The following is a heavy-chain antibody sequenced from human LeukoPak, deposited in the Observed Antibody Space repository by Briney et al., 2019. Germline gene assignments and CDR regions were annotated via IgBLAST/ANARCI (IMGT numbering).Heavy chain of an antibody. CDR1: GYTLTGYY. CDR3: ARSSGYSYDDYYYMDV. J-gene: IGHJ6*03. CDR2: INPNSGGT. D-gene: IGHD5-18*01. Sequence: ASVTVSCKASGYTLTGYYMHWVRQAPGQGLEWMGWINPNSGGTNYAQKFQGRVTMTRDTSISTAYMELSRLRSDDTAVYYCARSSGYSYDDYYYMDVWGKGTTVTVSS. V-gene: IGHV1-2*02.